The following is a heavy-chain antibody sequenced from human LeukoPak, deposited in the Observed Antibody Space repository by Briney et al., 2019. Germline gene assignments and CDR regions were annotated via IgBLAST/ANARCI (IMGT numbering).Heavy chain of an antibody. V-gene: IGHV3-21*01. Sequence: PGGSLRLSCAASGFTFSSYSMNWVRQAPGKGLEWVSSISSSSSYIYYADSVKGRFTISRDNAKNSLYLQMNSLRAEDTAVYYCARDQDGDYPNYFDYWGQGTLVTVSS. D-gene: IGHD4-17*01. CDR1: GFTFSSYS. CDR3: ARDQDGDYPNYFDY. J-gene: IGHJ4*02. CDR2: ISSSSSYI.